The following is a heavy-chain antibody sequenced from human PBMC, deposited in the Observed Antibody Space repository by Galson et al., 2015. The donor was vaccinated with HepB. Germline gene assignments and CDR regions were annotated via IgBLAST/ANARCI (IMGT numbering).Heavy chain of an antibody. CDR3: AREVGATRDY. V-gene: IGHV3-48*01. CDR1: GFTFSSYS. CDR2: ISSSSSTI. J-gene: IGHJ4*02. Sequence: SLRLSCAASGFTFSSYSMNWVRQAPGKGLEWVSYISSSSSTIYYADSVKGRFTISRDNAKNSLYLQMNSLRAEDTAVYYCAREVGATRDYWGQGTLVTVSS. D-gene: IGHD1-26*01.